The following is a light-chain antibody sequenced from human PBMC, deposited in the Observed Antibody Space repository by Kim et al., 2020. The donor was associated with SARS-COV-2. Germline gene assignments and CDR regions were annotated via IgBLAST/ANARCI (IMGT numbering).Light chain of an antibody. Sequence: QSVTISCTGASSDIGTYTYVSWYQQHPDKAPKLIIYDVTKRPSGISDRFSGSKSGNTASLTISGLQAEDEADYHCSSYSSSTTPWVFGGGTQLTVL. CDR3: SSYSSSTTPWV. V-gene: IGLV2-14*03. CDR1: SSDIGTYTY. J-gene: IGLJ3*02. CDR2: DVT.